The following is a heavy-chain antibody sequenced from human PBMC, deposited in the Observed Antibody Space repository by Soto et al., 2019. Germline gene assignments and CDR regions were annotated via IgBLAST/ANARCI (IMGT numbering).Heavy chain of an antibody. Sequence: PSETLSLTCAVYGGSFSGYYWSWIRQPPGKGLEWIGEINHSGSTNYNPSLKSRVTISVDTSKNQFSLKLSSVTAADTAVYYCARTPQPSSGWYGYWGQGTLVTVSS. V-gene: IGHV4-34*01. CDR3: ARTPQPSSGWYGY. D-gene: IGHD6-19*01. J-gene: IGHJ4*02. CDR1: GGSFSGYY. CDR2: INHSGST.